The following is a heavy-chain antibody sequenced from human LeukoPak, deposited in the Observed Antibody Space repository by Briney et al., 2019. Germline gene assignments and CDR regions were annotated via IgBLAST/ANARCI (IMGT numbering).Heavy chain of an antibody. Sequence: ASAKDSCKAPGDTFTSDYSYWVRQGPGQGLEGMGILNPSVGSRSYAQKFQGRVPMTRDTSTSTVYMELSSLRDEDTAVYYCASGPGDTNWGQGTLVSVSS. CDR2: LNPSVGSR. V-gene: IGHV1-46*01. CDR3: ASGPGDTN. CDR1: GDTFTSDY. D-gene: IGHD3-16*01. J-gene: IGHJ4*02.